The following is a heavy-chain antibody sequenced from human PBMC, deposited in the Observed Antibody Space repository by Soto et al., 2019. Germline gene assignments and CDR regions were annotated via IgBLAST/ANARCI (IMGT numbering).Heavy chain of an antibody. CDR2: IYHSGST. Sequence: QVQLQESGPGLVKPSGTLSLTCAVSGGSISSSNWWSWVRQPPGKGLEWIGEIYHSGSTNYNPSLKSRVTXXVXKXXNQFSLKLSSVTAADTAVYYCASRNIAEAAFPSGYWGQGTLVTVSS. CDR1: GGSISSSNW. CDR3: ASRNIAEAAFPSGY. J-gene: IGHJ4*02. D-gene: IGHD6-13*01. V-gene: IGHV4-4*02.